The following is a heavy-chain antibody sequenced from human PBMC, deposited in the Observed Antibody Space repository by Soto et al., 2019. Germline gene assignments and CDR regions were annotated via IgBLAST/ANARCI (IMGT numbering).Heavy chain of an antibody. CDR2: MSPNSANT. J-gene: IGHJ5*01. D-gene: IGHD7-27*01. CDR1: GYTFTSYD. Sequence: ASVKVSCKASGYTFTSYDINWVRQAPGQGLGWMGWMSPNSANTGYAQKFQGRVTMTRSTSISTAYMELSSLRSEDTAVYYCARGPPNWGFDSWGQGTLVTVSS. V-gene: IGHV1-8*01. CDR3: ARGPPNWGFDS.